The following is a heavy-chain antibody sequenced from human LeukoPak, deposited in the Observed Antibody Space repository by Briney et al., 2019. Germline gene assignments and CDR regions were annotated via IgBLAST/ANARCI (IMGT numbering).Heavy chain of an antibody. D-gene: IGHD3-16*01. Sequence: GGSLRLSCAASGFTFSSYWMHWVRQAPGKGLMWVSRINSDGSTTSYADSVKGRFTISRDNAKNTLYLQMNSLRVEDTAVYYCTRINYGWGQGTLVTVSS. V-gene: IGHV3-74*01. J-gene: IGHJ4*02. CDR3: TRINYG. CDR2: INSDGSTT. CDR1: GFTFSSYW.